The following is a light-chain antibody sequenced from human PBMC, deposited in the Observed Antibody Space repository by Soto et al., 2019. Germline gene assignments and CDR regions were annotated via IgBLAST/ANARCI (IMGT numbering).Light chain of an antibody. CDR3: QQYSSHWT. V-gene: IGKV1-5*03. J-gene: IGKJ1*01. CDR2: KAS. Sequence: DIQMTQSPTTLSASVGDRVTITCRASQSISSWLAWYQQKPGKAPKLLIHKASNLESGVPSRFSGSGSGTEFTLTISSLHPGDFATYYCQQYSSHWTFGQGTKVDIK. CDR1: QSISSW.